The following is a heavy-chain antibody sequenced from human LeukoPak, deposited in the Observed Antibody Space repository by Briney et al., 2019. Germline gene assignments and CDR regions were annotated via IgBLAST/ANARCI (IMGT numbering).Heavy chain of an antibody. CDR3: AIWPTVSNHYFDY. CDR2: IIPIFGTA. J-gene: IGHJ4*02. CDR1: GGTFSSYA. V-gene: IGHV1-69*01. Sequence: SAKVSCKASGGTFSSYAISWVRQAPGQGLEWMGGIIPIFGTANYAQKFQGRVTITADESTSTAYMELSSLRSEDTAVYYCAIWPTVSNHYFDYWGQGTLVTVSS. D-gene: IGHD4-17*01.